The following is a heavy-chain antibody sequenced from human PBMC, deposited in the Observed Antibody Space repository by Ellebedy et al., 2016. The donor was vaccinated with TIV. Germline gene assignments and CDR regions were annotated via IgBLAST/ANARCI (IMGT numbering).Heavy chain of an antibody. D-gene: IGHD1-7*01. CDR3: ATDRTKNWYGKAGLGY. J-gene: IGHJ4*02. Sequence: ASVKVSCXASGYTFSDSFLHWLRQAPGQGPEWMGWINPDSGAADYAPRFQGRVTMTRATSINTAYMELSGLTPDDTAVYYCATDRTKNWYGKAGLGYWGRGTLVTVSS. V-gene: IGHV1-2*07. CDR2: INPDSGAA. CDR1: GYTFSDSF.